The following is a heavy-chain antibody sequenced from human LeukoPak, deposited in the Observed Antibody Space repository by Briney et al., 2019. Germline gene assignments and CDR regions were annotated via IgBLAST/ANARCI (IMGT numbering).Heavy chain of an antibody. CDR1: GFTFSSYG. CDR2: IRYDGSNK. Sequence: GGPLRLSCAASGFTFSSYGMHWVRQAPGKGLEWVAFIRYDGSNKYYADSVKGRFTISRDNSKNTLYLQMNSLRAEDTAVYYCAKDALEASIVVVPAAGRMDVWGKGTTVTISS. J-gene: IGHJ6*03. V-gene: IGHV3-30*02. D-gene: IGHD2-2*01. CDR3: AKDALEASIVVVPAAGRMDV.